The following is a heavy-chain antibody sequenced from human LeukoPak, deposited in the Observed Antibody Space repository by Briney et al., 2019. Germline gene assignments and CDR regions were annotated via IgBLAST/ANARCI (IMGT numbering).Heavy chain of an antibody. D-gene: IGHD2-21*01. CDR2: ISYDGSNK. V-gene: IGHV3-30*18. Sequence: PGGSLRLSCAASGFTFSSYGMHWVRQAPGKGLEWVAVISYDGSNKYYADSVKGRFTISRDNSKNTLYLQMNSLRAEDTAVYYRAKGGHIVVGGFMDVWGKGTTVTVSS. CDR1: GFTFSSYG. CDR3: AKGGHIVVGGFMDV. J-gene: IGHJ6*04.